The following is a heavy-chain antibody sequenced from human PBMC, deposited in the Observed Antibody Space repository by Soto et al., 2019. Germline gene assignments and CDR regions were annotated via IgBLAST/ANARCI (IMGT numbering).Heavy chain of an antibody. V-gene: IGHV3-23*01. CDR3: TKDHCSSTSCDAFDI. CDR1: GFTFSSYA. CDR2: ISGSGGST. J-gene: IGHJ3*02. Sequence: GGSLRLSCAASGFTFSSYAMSWVRQAPGKGLEWVSAISGSGGSTYYADSVKGRFTISRDNSKNTLYLQMNSLRAEDTAVYYCTKDHCSSTSCDAFDIWGQGTMVTVSS. D-gene: IGHD2-2*01.